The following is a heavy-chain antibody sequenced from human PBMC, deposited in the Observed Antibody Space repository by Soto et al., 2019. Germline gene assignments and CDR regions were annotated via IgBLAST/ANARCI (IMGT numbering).Heavy chain of an antibody. CDR3: ARGQVVVLEYFDY. CDR2: INHSGSN. V-gene: IGHV4-34*01. J-gene: IGHJ4*02. D-gene: IGHD2-15*01. Sequence: QVQLQQWGAGLLKPSETLSLTCAVYGGSFSGYYWSWIRQPPGKGLEWIGEINHSGSNNYNPSLKSRVTISVDTSKNQFSLKLSSVTAADTAVYYCARGQVVVLEYFDYWGQGTLVTVSS. CDR1: GGSFSGYY.